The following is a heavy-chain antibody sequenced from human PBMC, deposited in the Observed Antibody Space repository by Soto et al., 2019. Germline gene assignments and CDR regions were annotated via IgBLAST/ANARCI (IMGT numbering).Heavy chain of an antibody. J-gene: IGHJ5*02. V-gene: IGHV4-4*07. Sequence: PSETLSLTCTVSGGSISSYYWSWIRQPAGKGLEWIGRIYTSGSTNYNPSLKSRVTMSVDTSKNQFSLKLSSVTAADTAVYYCARDHLGYCSSTSCRNWFDPWGQGTLVTVSS. D-gene: IGHD2-2*01. CDR1: GGSISSYY. CDR3: ARDHLGYCSSTSCRNWFDP. CDR2: IYTSGST.